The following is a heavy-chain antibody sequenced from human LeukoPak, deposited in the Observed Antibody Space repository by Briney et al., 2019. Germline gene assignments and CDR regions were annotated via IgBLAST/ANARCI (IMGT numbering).Heavy chain of an antibody. V-gene: IGHV3-7*01. CDR3: ARFEGPHDAFDI. Sequence: PGGSLRLSCAASGFTFRSYSMSWVRQAPGKGLEWVADINQDGSQKYYVDSVKGRFTVSRDNTKNSLYLQMNSLRAEDTAVFYCARFEGPHDAFDIWGQGTMVTVSS. CDR1: GFTFRSYS. CDR2: INQDGSQK. J-gene: IGHJ3*02.